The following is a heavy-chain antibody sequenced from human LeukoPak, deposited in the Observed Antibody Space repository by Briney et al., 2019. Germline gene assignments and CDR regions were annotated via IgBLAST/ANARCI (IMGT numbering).Heavy chain of an antibody. CDR1: GFTFSSYG. Sequence: PGRSLRLSCAASGFTFSSYGMHWVRQAPGKGLEWVAVIWYDGSNKYYADSVKGRFTISRDNSKNTLYLQMNSLRAEDTALYYCARAYCGADCPTLGYWGQGTLVTVSS. D-gene: IGHD2-21*02. CDR3: ARAYCGADCPTLGY. V-gene: IGHV3-33*01. CDR2: IWYDGSNK. J-gene: IGHJ4*02.